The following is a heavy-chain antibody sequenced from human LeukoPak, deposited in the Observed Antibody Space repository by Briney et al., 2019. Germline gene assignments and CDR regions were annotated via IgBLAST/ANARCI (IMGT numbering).Heavy chain of an antibody. D-gene: IGHD3-22*01. CDR3: AREGPSIVVYAFDI. Sequence: GGSLRLSCAASGFTFSSYAMSWVRQAPGKGLEWVSSISSSSSYIYYADSVKGRFTISRDNAKNSLYLQMNSLRAEDTAVYYCAREGPSIVVYAFDIWGQGTMVTVSS. J-gene: IGHJ3*02. CDR1: GFTFSSYA. CDR2: ISSSSSYI. V-gene: IGHV3-21*01.